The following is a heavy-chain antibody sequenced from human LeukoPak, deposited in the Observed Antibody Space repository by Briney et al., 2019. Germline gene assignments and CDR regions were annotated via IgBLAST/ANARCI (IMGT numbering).Heavy chain of an antibody. J-gene: IGHJ4*02. CDR3: SRDPRHSDY. Sequence: PGGSLRLSCAASGFTFSDSYMTWIRQAPGKGLELLSYISGSSSAVNYIDSVRGRFTISRDNAKNSLYLHMNSLTVEDTAVYYCSRDPRHSDYWGQGTLVTVSS. V-gene: IGHV3-11*01. CDR1: GFTFSDSY. CDR2: ISGSSSAV.